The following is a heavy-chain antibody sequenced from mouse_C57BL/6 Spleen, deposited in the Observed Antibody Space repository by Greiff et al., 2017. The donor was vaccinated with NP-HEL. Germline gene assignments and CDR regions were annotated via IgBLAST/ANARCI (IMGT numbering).Heavy chain of an antibody. CDR1: GYTFPSYW. D-gene: IGHD1-1*01. Sequence: QVQLKQPGAELVKPGASVKLSCKASGYTFPSYWMPWVKQRPGRGLEWIGRLDPNSGGTKYNEKFKSKATLTVDKPSSTAYMQLSSLTSEDSAVYYCASDYGSSPLDYWGQGTTLTVSS. CDR2: LDPNSGGT. V-gene: IGHV1-72*01. J-gene: IGHJ2*01. CDR3: ASDYGSSPLDY.